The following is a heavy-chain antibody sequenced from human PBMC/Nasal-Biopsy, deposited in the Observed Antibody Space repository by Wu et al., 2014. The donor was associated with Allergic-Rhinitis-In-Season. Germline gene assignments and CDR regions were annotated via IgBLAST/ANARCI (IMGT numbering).Heavy chain of an antibody. CDR1: GDSVSREGTA. V-gene: IGHV6-1*01. Sequence: AISGDSVSREGTAWNWIRQSPSGGLEWLGRTYYLSTWNYQLALSVKSRMTISPDTSKNHFSLQLNSVIPEDTAVYYCSRGTSWGAGWYFDLRGRGTLVTVSS. J-gene: IGHJ2*01. CDR3: SRGTSWGAGWYFDL. CDR2: TYYLSTWNY. D-gene: IGHD7-27*01.